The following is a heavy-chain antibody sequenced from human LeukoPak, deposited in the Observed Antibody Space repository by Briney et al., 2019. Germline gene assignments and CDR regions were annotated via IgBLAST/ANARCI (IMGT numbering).Heavy chain of an antibody. CDR2: INSDGSST. CDR3: ARGLVRGATTPDWFDH. D-gene: IGHD3-10*02. Sequence: GGSLRLSCAASGFTFSSYWMDWVRHAPGKGRGWVSRINSDGSSTTYADSVKGRFTISRDNAKNTLYLQMNSLRAEDTAVYYCARGLVRGATTPDWFDHWGQGTLVTVSS. CDR1: GFTFSSYW. J-gene: IGHJ5*02. V-gene: IGHV3-74*03.